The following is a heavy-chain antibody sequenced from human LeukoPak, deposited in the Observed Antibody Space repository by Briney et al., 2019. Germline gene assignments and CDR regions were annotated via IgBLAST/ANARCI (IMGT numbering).Heavy chain of an antibody. Sequence: GGSLRLSCAASRFTFSTYAMTWVRQAPGKGLEWVSAISGSGGTTYYADSVRGRFTISRDNSKKRLYLQMNSLRAEDTAVYYCAKPGVSRLWLYYFDYWGQGTLVTVSS. CDR2: ISGSGGTT. CDR3: AKPGVSRLWLYYFDY. D-gene: IGHD4/OR15-4a*01. CDR1: RFTFSTYA. V-gene: IGHV3-23*01. J-gene: IGHJ4*02.